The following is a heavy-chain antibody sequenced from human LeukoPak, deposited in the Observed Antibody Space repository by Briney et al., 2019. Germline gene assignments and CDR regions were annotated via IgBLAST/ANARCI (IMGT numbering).Heavy chain of an antibody. CDR3: ARASESYDYVWGSYRPYYFDY. D-gene: IGHD3-16*02. CDR2: IYYSGST. Sequence: PSETLSLTCTVSGGSISSYYWSWIRQPPGKGLEWIGYIYYSGSTNYNPSLKSRVTISVDTSKNQFSLKLSSVAPADTAVYYCARASESYDYVWGSYRPYYFDYWGQGTLVTVSS. J-gene: IGHJ4*02. V-gene: IGHV4-59*01. CDR1: GGSISSYY.